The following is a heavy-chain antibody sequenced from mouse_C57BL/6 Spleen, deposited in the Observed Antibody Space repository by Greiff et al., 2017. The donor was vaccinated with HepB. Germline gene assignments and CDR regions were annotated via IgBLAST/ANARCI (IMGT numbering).Heavy chain of an antibody. CDR3: AMGGYDAMDY. CDR2: INPNNGGT. J-gene: IGHJ4*01. CDR1: GYTFTDYN. Sequence: EVQLQESGPELVKPGASVKMSCKASGYTFTDYNMHWVKQSHGKSLEWIGYINPNNGGTSYNQKFKGKATLTVNKSSSTAYMELRSLTSEDSAVYYCAMGGYDAMDYWGQGTSVTVSS. V-gene: IGHV1-22*01.